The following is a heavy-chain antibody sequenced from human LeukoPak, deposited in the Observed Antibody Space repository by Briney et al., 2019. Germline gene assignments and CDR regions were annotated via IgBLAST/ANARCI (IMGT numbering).Heavy chain of an antibody. J-gene: IGHJ4*02. CDR3: ATLRSGYYYDYFDY. CDR1: GYSFSNYW. D-gene: IGHD3-22*01. V-gene: IGHV5-51*01. CDR2: IYPGDSDT. Sequence: GESLKISCKGSGYSFSNYWIGWVRQMPGKGLEWMGIIYPGDSDTKYSPSFQGQVTISADKSISTAYLQWSSLKASDTAMYYCATLRSGYYYDYFDYWGQGTLVTVSS.